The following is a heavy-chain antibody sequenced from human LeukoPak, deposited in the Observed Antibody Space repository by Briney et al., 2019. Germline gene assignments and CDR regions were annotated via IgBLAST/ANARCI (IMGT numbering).Heavy chain of an antibody. CDR3: ARSLDYGGNVSWFDP. D-gene: IGHD4-23*01. CDR1: GYSFTSYW. J-gene: IGHJ5*02. V-gene: IGHV5-51*01. CDR2: IYPGDSDT. Sequence: GESLKTSCKGSGYSFTSYWIGWVRQMPGKGLEWMGIIYPGDSDTRYSPSFQGQVTITADKSISTAYLQWSSLKASDTAMYYCARSLDYGGNVSWFDPWGQGTLVTVSS.